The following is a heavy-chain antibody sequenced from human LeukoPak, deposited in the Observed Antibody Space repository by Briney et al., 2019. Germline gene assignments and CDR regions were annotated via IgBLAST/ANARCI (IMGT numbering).Heavy chain of an antibody. CDR3: ARRVTTFLS. D-gene: IGHD4-17*01. CDR1: GFDLSPYT. V-gene: IGHV3-21*01. Sequence: GGSLRLSCSASGFDLSPYTMNCVRQAPGKGLEWVASISSTGTYMYYGDSLKGRFTISRDNAKNTLYLQLDSLRAEDTATYYCARRVTTFLSWGQGTLVIVSS. CDR2: ISSTGTYM. J-gene: IGHJ4*02.